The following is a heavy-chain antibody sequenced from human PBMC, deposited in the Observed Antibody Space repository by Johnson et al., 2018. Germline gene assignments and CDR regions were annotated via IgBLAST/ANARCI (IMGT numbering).Heavy chain of an antibody. CDR1: GGSISSYY. CDR3: ARGPYGDYVRGAFDI. Sequence: QVQLQESGPGLVKPSETLSLTCTVSGGSISSYYWSWIRQPPGKGLEWIGYIYYSGSTNYNPSLKSRVTISVDTSKNQFSLKLRSVTAADPAVYYCARGPYGDYVRGAFDIWGQGTMVTVSS. V-gene: IGHV4-59*01. J-gene: IGHJ3*02. CDR2: IYYSGST. D-gene: IGHD4-17*01.